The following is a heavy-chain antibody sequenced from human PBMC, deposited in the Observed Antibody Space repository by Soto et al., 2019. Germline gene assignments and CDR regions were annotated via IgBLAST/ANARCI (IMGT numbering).Heavy chain of an antibody. CDR3: AREQWDTAMRGGMDV. CDR1: GFTFSSYS. J-gene: IGHJ6*02. CDR2: ISSSSSYI. D-gene: IGHD5-18*01. Sequence: GGSLRLSCAASGFTFSSYSMNWVRQAPGKGLEWVSSISSSSSYIYYADSVKGRFTISRDNAKNSLYLQMNSLRAEDTAVYYCAREQWDTAMRGGMDVWGQGTTVTVSS. V-gene: IGHV3-21*01.